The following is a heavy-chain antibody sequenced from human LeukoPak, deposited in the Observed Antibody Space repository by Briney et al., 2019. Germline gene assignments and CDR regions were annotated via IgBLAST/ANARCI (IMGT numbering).Heavy chain of an antibody. Sequence: SVKVSCKASGGTFSSYAISWVRQAPGQGLEWMGRIIPILGIANYAQKFQGRVTITADKSTSTAYMELSSLRSEDTAVYYCARVAVIGAFDIWGQGTMVTVSS. V-gene: IGHV1-69*04. CDR3: ARVAVIGAFDI. J-gene: IGHJ3*02. CDR1: GGTFSSYA. CDR2: IIPILGIA. D-gene: IGHD3-22*01.